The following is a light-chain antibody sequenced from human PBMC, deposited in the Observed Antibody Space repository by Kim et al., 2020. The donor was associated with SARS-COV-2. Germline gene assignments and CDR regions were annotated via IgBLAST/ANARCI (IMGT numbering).Light chain of an antibody. V-gene: IGLV2-8*01. CDR1: SSDVGEYDF. J-gene: IGLJ3*02. CDR2: EVT. CDR3: SSYAGTNIWV. Sequence: QSALTQPPSASGSPGQSVTISCTGTSSDVGEYDFVSWYQHHPGKAPKLMIYEVTKRPSGVPVRFSGSKPGNTASLTVSGLQAEDEADYYCSSYAGTNIWVFGGGTQLTVL.